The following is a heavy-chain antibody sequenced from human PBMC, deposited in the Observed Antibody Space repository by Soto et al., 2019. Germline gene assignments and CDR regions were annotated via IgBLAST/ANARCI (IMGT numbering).Heavy chain of an antibody. CDR3: ARSQDYCSSTSCYSGAFDI. Sequence: PGGSLRLSCAASGFTFDDYGMSWVRQAPGKGLEWVSGINWNGGSTGYADSVKGRFTISRDNAKNSLYLQMNSLRAEDTALYHCARSQDYCSSTSCYSGAFDIWGQGTMVS. CDR2: INWNGGST. V-gene: IGHV3-20*01. CDR1: GFTFDDYG. J-gene: IGHJ3*02. D-gene: IGHD2-2*01.